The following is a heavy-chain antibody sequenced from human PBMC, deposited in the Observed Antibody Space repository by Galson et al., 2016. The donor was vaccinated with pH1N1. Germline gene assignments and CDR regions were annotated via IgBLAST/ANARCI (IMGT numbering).Heavy chain of an antibody. CDR1: GFRFDDYA. CDR3: AKVGGLLGGWFDP. Sequence: SLRLSCATSGFRFDDYAMHWVRQAPGKGLEWVSGISWNGGIAGYADSMKGRLIISRDNAKNSLYLQMNSLRAEDTALYYRAKVGGLLGGWFDPWGQGTRVTVSS. V-gene: IGHV3-9*01. CDR2: ISWNGGIA. J-gene: IGHJ5*01. D-gene: IGHD2-15*01.